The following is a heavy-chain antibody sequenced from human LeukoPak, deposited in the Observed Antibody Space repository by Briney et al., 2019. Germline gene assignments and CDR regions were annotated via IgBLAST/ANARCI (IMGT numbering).Heavy chain of an antibody. CDR2: ISSTSKYI. D-gene: IGHD5-24*01. CDR3: ASVDDYKKFDY. CDR1: GFKFFTSN. Sequence: GGSLRLSCAASGFKFFTSNMNWVRQALGKGLEWVSSISSTSKYIYYADSVTGRFTISRDNAKNSLYLQMNSLRAEDTAVYYCASVDDYKKFDYWGQGTLVAVSS. V-gene: IGHV3-21*01. J-gene: IGHJ4*02.